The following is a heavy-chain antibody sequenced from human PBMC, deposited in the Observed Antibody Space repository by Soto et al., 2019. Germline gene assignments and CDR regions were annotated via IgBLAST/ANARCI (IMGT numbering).Heavy chain of an antibody. CDR3: TGVATAVPS. V-gene: IGHV4-59*12. D-gene: IGHD5-18*01. CDR1: NGSLNFYH. J-gene: IGHJ5*02. CDR2: IYYRGTT. Sequence: SETLSLTSNVSNGSLNFYHRSWIRQPPGKELVWIGNIYYRGTTNYYPSLQGRVTMAIDTSKNQFSSMLTSVTAAGTADYYCTGVATAVPSWGRGVLVTV.